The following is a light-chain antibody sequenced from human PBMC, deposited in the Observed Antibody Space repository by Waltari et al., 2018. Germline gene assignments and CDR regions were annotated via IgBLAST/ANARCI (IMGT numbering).Light chain of an antibody. CDR3: QQSYSAPLH. Sequence: DTLMTQSPSSLSASVGDTVTITCRATQAISTYVHWYKQTPGMAPRLLIFSASTLHRGVSSRFRGSGSGTDFTLTITDLQPDDFATYYCQQSYSAPLHFGGGTRVDI. CDR2: SAS. V-gene: IGKV1-39*01. J-gene: IGKJ4*01. CDR1: QAISTY.